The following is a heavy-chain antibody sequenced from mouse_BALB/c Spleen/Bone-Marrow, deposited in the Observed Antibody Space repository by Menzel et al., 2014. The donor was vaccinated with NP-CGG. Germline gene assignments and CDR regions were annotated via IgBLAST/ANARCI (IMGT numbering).Heavy chain of an antibody. V-gene: IGHV2-9*02. D-gene: IGHD2-14*01. CDR2: IWAGGST. CDR1: GFSLTSYG. CDR3: ARAAYRYDVTWFAY. Sequence: VQLQESGPGLVAPSQSLSITCTVSGFSLTSYGVHWVRQPPGKGLEWLGVIWAGGSTNYNSALMFRLSISKDNSKSQVFLKMNSLQTDDAAMYYCARAAYRYDVTWFAYWGQGTLVTVSA. J-gene: IGHJ3*01.